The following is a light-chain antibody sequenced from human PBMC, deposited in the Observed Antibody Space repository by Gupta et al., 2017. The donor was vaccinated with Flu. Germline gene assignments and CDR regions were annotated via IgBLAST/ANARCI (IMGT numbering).Light chain of an antibody. CDR2: DNN. J-gene: IGLJ3*02. CDR1: NSNIGNNF. V-gene: IGLV1-51*01. Sequence: SAAPGQKVTISCSGSNSNIGNNFVSWYQQLPGTAPKLLIYDNNKRPSGIPDRFSGSKSGTSATLGITGLQTGDEADYFCATWDNNLRGGFGG. CDR3: ATWDNNLRGG.